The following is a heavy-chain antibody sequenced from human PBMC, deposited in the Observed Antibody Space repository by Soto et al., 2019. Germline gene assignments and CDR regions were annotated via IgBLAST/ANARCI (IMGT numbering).Heavy chain of an antibody. D-gene: IGHD6-6*01. Sequence: QVQLVESGGGVVQPGRSLRLSCAASGFTFSSYGMHWVRQAPGKGLEWVAVISYDGSNKYYADSVKGRFTISRDNSKNTLYLQMNSLRAEDTAVYCCAKDRRTEGGMDVWGQGTTVTVSS. CDR1: GFTFSSYG. CDR3: AKDRRTEGGMDV. V-gene: IGHV3-30*18. CDR2: ISYDGSNK. J-gene: IGHJ6*02.